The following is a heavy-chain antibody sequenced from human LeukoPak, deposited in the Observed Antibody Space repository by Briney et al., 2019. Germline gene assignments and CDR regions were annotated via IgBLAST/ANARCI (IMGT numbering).Heavy chain of an antibody. CDR3: AGSTGTILSGFDY. Sequence: PSETLSLTCTVSGGSISSHYWSWIRQPPGKGLEWIGYIYYSGSTNYNPSLKSRVTISVDTSKNRFSLKLSSVTAADTAVYYCAGSTGTILSGFDYWGQGTLVTVSS. V-gene: IGHV4-59*11. D-gene: IGHD1-1*01. J-gene: IGHJ4*02. CDR1: GGSISSHY. CDR2: IYYSGST.